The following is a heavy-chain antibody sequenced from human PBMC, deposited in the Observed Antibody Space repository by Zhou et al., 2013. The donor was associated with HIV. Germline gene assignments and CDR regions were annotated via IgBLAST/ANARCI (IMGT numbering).Heavy chain of an antibody. Sequence: QVQLVQSGAELKKPGASVKVSCKASGYTFTGYYMHWVRQAPGQGLEWMGWISGDNGDTNYAQKFQGKVTMTTDTLTNTAYLEFRSLKSDDTAVYYCVKTRGSGAYHYFYMDVWGKGTSVTVSS. CDR1: GYTFTGYY. V-gene: IGHV1-2*02. D-gene: IGHD3-10*01. CDR3: VKTRGSGAYHYFYMDV. CDR2: ISGDNGDT. J-gene: IGHJ6*03.